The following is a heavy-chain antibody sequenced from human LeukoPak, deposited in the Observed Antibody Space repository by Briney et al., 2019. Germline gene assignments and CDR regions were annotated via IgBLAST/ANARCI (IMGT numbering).Heavy chain of an antibody. D-gene: IGHD6-13*01. CDR3: ASSSSWSGFDY. Sequence: SETLSLTCAVYGGSFSGYYWSWIRQPPGKGLEWIGEINHSGSTNYNPSLKSRVTISVDTSKNQFSLKLSSVTAADTAVYYCASSSSWSGFDYWGQGTPVTVSS. J-gene: IGHJ4*02. CDR2: INHSGST. CDR1: GGSFSGYY. V-gene: IGHV4-34*01.